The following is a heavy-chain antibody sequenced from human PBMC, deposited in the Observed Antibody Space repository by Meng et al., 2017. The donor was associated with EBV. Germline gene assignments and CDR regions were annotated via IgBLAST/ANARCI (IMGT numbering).Heavy chain of an antibody. Sequence: QGQLGQSGAEGRKPGSSVKDSCKASGGTFSSYAISWVRQAPGQGLEWMGGTIPIFGTANYAQKFQGRVTITADKSTSTAYMELSSLRSEDTAVYYCARAEIAAAGRLDYWGQGTLVTVSS. D-gene: IGHD6-13*01. CDR3: ARAEIAAAGRLDY. V-gene: IGHV1-69*06. CDR1: GGTFSSYA. J-gene: IGHJ4*02. CDR2: TIPIFGTA.